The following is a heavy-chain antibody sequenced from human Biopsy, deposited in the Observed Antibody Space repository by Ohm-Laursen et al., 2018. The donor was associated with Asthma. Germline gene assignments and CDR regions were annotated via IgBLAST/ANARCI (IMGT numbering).Heavy chain of an antibody. D-gene: IGHD3-3*01. Sequence: SLRLSCAASGFTFSKYGMHWVRQAPGKGLEWVALIWNDGNKNYYADSVKGRFTISRDNSKNMLYLQMNSLRAEDTAVYYCARSIYDFWSGYYGMDVWGQGTAVTVSS. CDR1: GFTFSKYG. CDR2: IWNDGNKN. CDR3: ARSIYDFWSGYYGMDV. V-gene: IGHV3-33*01. J-gene: IGHJ6*02.